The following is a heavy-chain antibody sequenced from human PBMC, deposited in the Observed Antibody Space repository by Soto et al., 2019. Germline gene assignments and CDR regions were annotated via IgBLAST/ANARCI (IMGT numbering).Heavy chain of an antibody. Sequence: EVQLVESGGGLVQPGGSLRLSCAASGFTFSSYSMNWVRQAPGKGLEWISYISSSRSNIYYADSVKGRFTISRDNAKNSLYLQMNSLRDEDTAVYYCARDLVEQQWLLVFDSWGQGTLVTVSS. D-gene: IGHD6-19*01. CDR2: ISSSRSNI. J-gene: IGHJ4*02. CDR1: GFTFSSYS. CDR3: ARDLVEQQWLLVFDS. V-gene: IGHV3-48*02.